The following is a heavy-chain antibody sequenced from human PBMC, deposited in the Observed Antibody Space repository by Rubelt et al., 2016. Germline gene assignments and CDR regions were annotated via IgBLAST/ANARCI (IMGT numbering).Heavy chain of an antibody. V-gene: IGHV4-4*02. CDR1: GGSISSNIW. J-gene: IGHJ4*02. D-gene: IGHD3-16*01. Sequence: QLQLQESGPGLVKPSGTLSLTCAVSGGSISSNIWWSWVRQPPGKGLEWIGEIYRSGGTNYDPSLKSRVTISLDKTKNQFSRRLTSVTASDTSVYYGARGLYATRMASWGQGTRVTVSS. CDR3: ARGLYATRMAS. CDR2: IYRSGGT.